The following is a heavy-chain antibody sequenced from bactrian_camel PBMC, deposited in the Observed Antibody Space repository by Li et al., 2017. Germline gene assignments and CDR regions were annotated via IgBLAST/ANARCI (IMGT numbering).Heavy chain of an antibody. CDR2: IRRNGEP. CDR1: GFTFDDSG. D-gene: IGHD5*01. V-gene: IGHV3S66*01. J-gene: IGHJ4*01. CDR3: ADADYHASWRPSCTSEDAYNY. Sequence: DVQLVESGGGSVQPGGSLRLSCTASGFTFDDSGMGWYRQAPGKAREGIAGIRRNGEPYYADSVKGRFTISQGDAKNTVYLHMNDLKPEDTATYYCADADYHASWRPSCTSEDAYNYWGQGTQVTVS.